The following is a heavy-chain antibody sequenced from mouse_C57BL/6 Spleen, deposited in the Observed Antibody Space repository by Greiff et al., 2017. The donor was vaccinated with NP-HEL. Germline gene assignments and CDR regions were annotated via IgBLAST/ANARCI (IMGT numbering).Heavy chain of an antibody. V-gene: IGHV1-15*01. CDR3: TSPGGT. D-gene: IGHD3-3*01. J-gene: IGHJ2*01. CDR1: GYTFTDYE. Sequence: VQLQQSGAELVRPGASVTLSCKASGYTFTDYEMHWVKQTPVHGLEWIGSIDPETGGTAYNQKFKGKAILTADKSSSTAYMELRSLTSEDSAVYYCTSPGGTWGQGTTLTVSS. CDR2: IDPETGGT.